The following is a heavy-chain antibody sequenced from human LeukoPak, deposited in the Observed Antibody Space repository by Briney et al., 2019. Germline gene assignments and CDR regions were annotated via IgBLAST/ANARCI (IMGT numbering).Heavy chain of an antibody. D-gene: IGHD3-10*01. J-gene: IGHJ4*02. CDR3: AKRRLWFGESWYYFDY. V-gene: IGHV3-23*01. CDR1: GFTFSTYG. CDR2: ISGSGDST. Sequence: GGSLRLSCAASGFTFSTYGMSWVRQAPGKGLEWVSAISGSGDSTYYADSVKGRFTISRDNSKNTLYLQMDSRRADDTAVYYCAKRRLWFGESWYYFDYWGEGTLVTVSS.